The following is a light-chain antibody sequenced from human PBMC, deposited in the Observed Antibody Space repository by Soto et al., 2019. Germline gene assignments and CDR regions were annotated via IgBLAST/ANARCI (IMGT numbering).Light chain of an antibody. CDR2: GAS. V-gene: IGKV1-33*01. CDR3: QQYDDFALT. Sequence: DIQMTQSPSSLSASVGDRVTITCQASQDIRNYLNWYQQKPGKAPKVLIYGASNLETGVPSRFTGSGFGTHLTFTVHSLQPEDIATYFCQQYDDFALTFGGGTKVEIK. CDR1: QDIRNY. J-gene: IGKJ4*01.